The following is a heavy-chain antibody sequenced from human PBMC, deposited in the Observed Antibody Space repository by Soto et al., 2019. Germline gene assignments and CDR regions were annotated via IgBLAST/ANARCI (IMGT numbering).Heavy chain of an antibody. J-gene: IGHJ4*02. CDR2: IKQDGSEK. V-gene: IGHV3-7*01. CDR3: ARILDILTGYYDY. CDR1: GFTFSSYW. D-gene: IGHD3-9*01. Sequence: GGSLRLSCAASGFTFSSYWMSWVRQAPGKGLEWVANIKQDGSEKYYVDSVKGRFTISRDNAKNSLYLQMNSLRAEDTVVYYCARILDILTGYYDYGGQGTLVTVSS.